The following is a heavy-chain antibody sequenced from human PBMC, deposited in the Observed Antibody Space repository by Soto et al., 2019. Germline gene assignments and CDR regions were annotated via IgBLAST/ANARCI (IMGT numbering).Heavy chain of an antibody. CDR2: IYTGGGT. J-gene: IGHJ4*02. CDR1: GLTVSTNP. V-gene: IGHV3-66*01. CDR3: ARDGSGH. Sequence: EVQLVESGGGLVQPGWSLRLSCAASGLTVSTNPMRWVRQAPGKGLEWVSVIYTGGGTHYADSVKGRFTISRDNSKNTVNLQMNSLRPEDTAVYYCARDGSGHWGQGTLVTVSS.